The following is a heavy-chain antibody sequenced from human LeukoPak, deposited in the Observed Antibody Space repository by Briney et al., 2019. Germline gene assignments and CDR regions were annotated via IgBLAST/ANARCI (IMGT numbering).Heavy chain of an antibody. CDR3: AKGNVWGSLMDGNFDY. CDR2: ISGSGGTT. J-gene: IGHJ4*02. V-gene: IGHV3-23*01. CDR1: GFTFSSYA. Sequence: GGSLRLSCAASGFTFSSYAMSWVRQAPGKGLEWVSAISGSGGTTYYADSVKGRFTISRDNSKNTLYLQMNSLRAEDTAVYYCAKGNVWGSLMDGNFDYWGQGTLVTVSS. D-gene: IGHD3-16*01.